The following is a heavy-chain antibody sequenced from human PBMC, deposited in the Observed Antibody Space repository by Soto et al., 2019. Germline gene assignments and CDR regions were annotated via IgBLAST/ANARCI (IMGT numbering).Heavy chain of an antibody. Sequence: GGSLRLSCAASGFTLSSYAMSWVRQARGKGLEWVSAISGSGNRTFHADSVKGRFTISRDNAKNALYLQMNSLRVEDTAVYYCAKEVTSGSYSHYYYGLDVWGQGTMVTVSS. CDR1: GFTLSSYA. CDR3: AKEVTSGSYSHYYYGLDV. J-gene: IGHJ6*02. D-gene: IGHD1-26*01. V-gene: IGHV3-23*01. CDR2: ISGSGNRT.